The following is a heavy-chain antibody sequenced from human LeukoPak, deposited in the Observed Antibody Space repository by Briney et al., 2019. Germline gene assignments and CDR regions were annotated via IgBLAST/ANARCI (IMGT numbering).Heavy chain of an antibody. CDR3: ARDGSSSLSFPYYMDV. D-gene: IGHD6-6*01. J-gene: IGHJ6*03. CDR1: GFRFSSYW. V-gene: IGHV3-7*01. CDR2: IKQDGSEK. Sequence: GSLRLSCVTSGFRFSSYWMSWVRQAPGKGLEWVANIKQDGSEKYYVDSVKGRFTISRDNAKNSLYLQMNSLRAEDTAVYYCARDGSSSLSFPYYMDVWGKGTTVTVPS.